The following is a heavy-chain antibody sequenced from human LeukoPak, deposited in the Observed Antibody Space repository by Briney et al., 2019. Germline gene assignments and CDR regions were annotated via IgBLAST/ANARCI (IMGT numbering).Heavy chain of an antibody. CDR2: IYSSGST. CDR1: GGSISGYY. D-gene: IGHD6-13*01. CDR3: ARESWSTYYYCMDV. Sequence: SETLSLTCNVSGGSISGYYWSWIRQPAGKGLEWIGRIYSSGSTDHNPSLKSRATMSVDTSKNQFSLNLSSVTAADTAVYYCARESWSTYYYCMDVWGKGTTVTVSS. V-gene: IGHV4-4*07. J-gene: IGHJ6*03.